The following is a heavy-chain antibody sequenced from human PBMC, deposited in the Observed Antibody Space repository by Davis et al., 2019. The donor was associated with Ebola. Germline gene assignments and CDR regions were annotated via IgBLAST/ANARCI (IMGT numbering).Heavy chain of an antibody. Sequence: GSLRLSCTVSGGSISSYYWSWIRQPPGKGLEWIGYIYYSGSTNYNPSLKSRVTISVDTSKNQFSLKLSSVTAADTAVYYCARSRVSYYYGSGSYLGWYFDLWGRGTLVTVSS. D-gene: IGHD3-10*01. J-gene: IGHJ2*01. CDR2: IYYSGST. V-gene: IGHV4-59*08. CDR1: GGSISSYY. CDR3: ARSRVSYYYGSGSYLGWYFDL.